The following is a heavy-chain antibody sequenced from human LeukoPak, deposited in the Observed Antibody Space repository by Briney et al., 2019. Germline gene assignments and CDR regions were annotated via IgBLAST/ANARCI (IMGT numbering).Heavy chain of an antibody. D-gene: IGHD1-14*01. CDR3: ARETGAYPRGFDP. CDR1: GGSSSGYY. V-gene: IGHV4-34*01. J-gene: IGHJ5*02. CDR2: INHSGST. Sequence: SETLSLTCAVYGGSSSGYYWSWIRQPPGKGLEWIGEINHSGSTNYNPSLKSRVTISVDTSKNQFSLKLSSVTAADTAVYYCARETGAYPRGFDPWGQGTLVTVSS.